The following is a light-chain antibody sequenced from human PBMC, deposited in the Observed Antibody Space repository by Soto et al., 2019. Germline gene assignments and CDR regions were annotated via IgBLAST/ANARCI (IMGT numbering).Light chain of an antibody. CDR2: RPS. J-gene: IGKJ2*01. CDR3: QQYNSYLYT. Sequence: DIQMTQSPSTLSASVGDRATITARPGKIFSGCLAWYQQKPGKAPKLLIYRPSSLERGVPSRFSGSGSGTEFTLTISSLQPDDFATYYCQQYNSYLYTFGQGTKLEIK. V-gene: IGKV1-5*03. CDR1: KIFSGC.